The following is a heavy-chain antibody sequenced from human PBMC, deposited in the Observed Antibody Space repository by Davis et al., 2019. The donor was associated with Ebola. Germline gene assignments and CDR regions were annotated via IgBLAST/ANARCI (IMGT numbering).Heavy chain of an antibody. Sequence: SETLSLTCTVSGGSISSYYWSWIRQPPGKGLEWIGSIYYSGSTNYNPSLKSRVTISVDTSKNQFSLKLSSVTAADTAVYYCARVKYSSGWIFDYWGQGTLVTVSS. CDR2: IYYSGST. D-gene: IGHD6-19*01. V-gene: IGHV4-59*08. J-gene: IGHJ4*02. CDR3: ARVKYSSGWIFDY. CDR1: GGSISSYY.